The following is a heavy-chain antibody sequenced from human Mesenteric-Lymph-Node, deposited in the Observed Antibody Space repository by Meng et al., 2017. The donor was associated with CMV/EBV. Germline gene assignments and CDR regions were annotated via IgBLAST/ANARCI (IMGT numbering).Heavy chain of an antibody. Sequence: ASVKVSCKASGYTFTGYYMHWVRQAPGQGLEWMGWINPNSGGTNYAQKFQGRVTITTDESTSTAYMELSSLRSEDTAVYYCARGDIVVVPAASYNWFDPWGQGTLVTVSS. V-gene: IGHV1-2*02. CDR2: INPNSGGT. CDR1: GYTFTGYY. D-gene: IGHD2-2*01. CDR3: ARGDIVVVPAASYNWFDP. J-gene: IGHJ5*02.